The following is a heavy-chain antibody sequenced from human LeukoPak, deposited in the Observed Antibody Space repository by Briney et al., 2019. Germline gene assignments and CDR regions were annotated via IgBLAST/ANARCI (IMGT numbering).Heavy chain of an antibody. CDR1: GGTFNNYA. CDR3: ATEPSRSYSFDHLDF. D-gene: IGHD5-12*01. V-gene: IGHV1-69*04. CDR2: VVPMFGIR. Sequence: GSSVKVSCKTSGGTFNNYAISWVRQAPGQALEWMGRVVPMFGIRNYPQTFRGRVNITADKATNTVYMELRSLRAEDTAIYYCATEPSRSYSFDHLDFWGLGTPATVSS. J-gene: IGHJ4*02.